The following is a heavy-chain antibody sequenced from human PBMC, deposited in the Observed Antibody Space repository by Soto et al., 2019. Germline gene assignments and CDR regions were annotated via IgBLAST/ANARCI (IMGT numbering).Heavy chain of an antibody. J-gene: IGHJ5*02. D-gene: IGHD1-26*01. V-gene: IGHV1-24*01. Sequence: ASVKVSSKVSGYTLTKLSMHWVRQAPGKGLEWMGGFDPEDGETIYAQKFEGRVTMTEDTSTDTAYMELSSLRSEDTVVYYCGAVGGIFSWFDRWGQGTLVTVSS. CDR1: GYTLTKLS. CDR2: FDPEDGET. CDR3: GAVGGIFSWFDR.